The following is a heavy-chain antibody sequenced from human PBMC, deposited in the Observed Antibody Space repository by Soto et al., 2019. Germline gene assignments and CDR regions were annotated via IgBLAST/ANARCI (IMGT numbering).Heavy chain of an antibody. CDR2: ISSSSSYI. J-gene: IGHJ4*02. CDR1: GFTFSSYS. Sequence: GSLRLSCSASGFTFSSYSMNWCRQAPGKGLEWVSSISSSSSYIYYADSVKGRFTISRDNAKNSLYLQMNSLRAEDTAVYYCARDGSARWELVRFDYWGQGTLVTVSS. V-gene: IGHV3-21*01. D-gene: IGHD1-26*01. CDR3: ARDGSARWELVRFDY.